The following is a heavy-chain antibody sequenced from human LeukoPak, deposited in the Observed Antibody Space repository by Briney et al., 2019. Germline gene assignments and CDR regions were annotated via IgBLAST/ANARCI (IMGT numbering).Heavy chain of an antibody. D-gene: IGHD4-17*01. J-gene: IGHJ4*02. CDR1: GGTFSSYA. CDR3: ARGGVYGDYETRFDY. CDR2: IIPIFGTA. Sequence: SVKVSCKASGGTFSSYAISWVRQAPGQGLEWMGRIIPIFGTANYAQKFQGRVTITTDESTSTPYMELSSLRSEDTAVYYCARGGVYGDYETRFDYWGQGTLVTVSS. V-gene: IGHV1-69*05.